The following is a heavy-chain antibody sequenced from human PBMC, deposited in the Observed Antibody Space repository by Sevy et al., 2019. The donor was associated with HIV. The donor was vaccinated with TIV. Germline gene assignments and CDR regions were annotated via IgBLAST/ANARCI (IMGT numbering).Heavy chain of an antibody. CDR2: INGKGRST. D-gene: IGHD2-2*01. CDR3: AKTINSGGGVVPAANYYYYGMDV. CDR1: GFTFSDYA. V-gene: IGHV3-23*01. J-gene: IGHJ6*02. Sequence: GGSLRLSCVASGFTFSDYAMSWVRQAPGKGLEWVSAINGKGRSTHYADFMEGRFTISRDNSKNSLFLQMNSLRAEDTAVYYCAKTINSGGGVVPAANYYYYGMDVWGQGTTVTVSS.